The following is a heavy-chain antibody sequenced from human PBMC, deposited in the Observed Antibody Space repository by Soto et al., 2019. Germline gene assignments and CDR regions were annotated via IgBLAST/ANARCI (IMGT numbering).Heavy chain of an antibody. Sequence: ASVDVSCKGSGYTFTGYYMHWVRQAPGQGLEWMGWINPNSGGTNYAQKFQGRVTMTRDTSISTAYMELSRLRSDDTAVYYCARRQTWTYSDEGYFDYWGQGSLVT. CDR2: INPNSGGT. CDR3: ARRQTWTYSDEGYFDY. V-gene: IGHV1-2*02. D-gene: IGHD4-17*01. CDR1: GYTFTGYY. J-gene: IGHJ4*02.